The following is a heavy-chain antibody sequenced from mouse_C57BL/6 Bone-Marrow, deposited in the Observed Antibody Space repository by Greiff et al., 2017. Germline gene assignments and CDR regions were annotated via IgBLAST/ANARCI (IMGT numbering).Heavy chain of an antibody. V-gene: IGHV5-4*01. D-gene: IGHD4-1*01. Sequence: EVQGVESGGGLVKPGGSLKLSCAASGFTFSSYAMSWVRQTPVKRLEWVATISDGGSYTYYPDNVKGRFTISRDNAKNNLYLQMSHLKSEDTAMYYCARDLDWVYAMDYWGQGTSVTVSS. CDR2: ISDGGSYT. CDR1: GFTFSSYA. CDR3: ARDLDWVYAMDY. J-gene: IGHJ4*01.